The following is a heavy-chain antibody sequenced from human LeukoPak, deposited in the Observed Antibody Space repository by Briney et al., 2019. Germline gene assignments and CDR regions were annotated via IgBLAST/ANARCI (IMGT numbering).Heavy chain of an antibody. CDR2: ISAYNGNT. J-gene: IGHJ4*02. CDR3: AREAYDFWSGYQKY. CDR1: GYTFTSYG. Sequence: GASVKVSCKASGYTFTSYGISWVRQAPGQGLEWVGWISAYNGNTNYAQKLQGRVTMTTDTSTSTAYMELRSLRSDDTAVYYCAREAYDFWSGYQKYWGQGTLVTVSS. D-gene: IGHD3-3*01. V-gene: IGHV1-18*01.